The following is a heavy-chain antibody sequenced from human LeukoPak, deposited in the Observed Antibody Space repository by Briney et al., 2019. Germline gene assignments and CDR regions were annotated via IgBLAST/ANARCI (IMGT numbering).Heavy chain of an antibody. D-gene: IGHD5-18*01. CDR1: GGSFSGYY. CDR3: ARAKEYGYNYGPGFGFDP. CDR2: INHSGST. V-gene: IGHV4-34*01. Sequence: PSETLSLTCAVYGGSFSGYYWSWIRQPPGKGLEWIGEINHSGSTIYGPSLKSRVTISVDTSKKQISLKLSSVTAADTAVYYCARAKEYGYNYGPGFGFDPWGQGTLVTVSS. J-gene: IGHJ5*02.